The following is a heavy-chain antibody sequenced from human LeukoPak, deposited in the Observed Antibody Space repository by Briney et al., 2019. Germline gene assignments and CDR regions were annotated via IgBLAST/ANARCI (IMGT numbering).Heavy chain of an antibody. J-gene: IGHJ6*03. V-gene: IGHV4-34*01. CDR1: GGSFSGYY. Sequence: SETLSLTCTVYGGSFSGYYWSWIRQPPGKGLEWIGEINHSGSTNYNPSLKSRVTISVDTSKNQFPLKLSSVTAADTAVYYCARAGLTVYYYYYMDVWGKGTTVTVSS. D-gene: IGHD4-11*01. CDR3: ARAGLTVYYYYYMDV. CDR2: INHSGST.